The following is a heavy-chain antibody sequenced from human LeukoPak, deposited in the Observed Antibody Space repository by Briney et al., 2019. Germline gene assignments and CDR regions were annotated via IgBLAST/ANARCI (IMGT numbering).Heavy chain of an antibody. Sequence: GGSLRLSCAASGITLSNAWMNWVRQAPGKGLEWVGRIKSKTDGGTTDYAAPVKGRFTISRDDSKNTLHLQMNSLKTEDTAVYYCTTDPQLLWFGDNWFDPWGQGTLVTVSS. CDR1: GITLSNAW. J-gene: IGHJ5*02. CDR2: IKSKTDGGTT. D-gene: IGHD3-10*01. CDR3: TTDPQLLWFGDNWFDP. V-gene: IGHV3-15*01.